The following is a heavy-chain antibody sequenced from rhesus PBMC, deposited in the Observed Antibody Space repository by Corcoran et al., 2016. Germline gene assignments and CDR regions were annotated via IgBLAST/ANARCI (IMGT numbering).Heavy chain of an antibody. J-gene: IGHJ4*01. V-gene: IGHV1-180*01. Sequence: QVQLVQSGAEIKQPGASVKLSCKASGFTFTSYYMHWVRQAPGPGLEWKGLNSPDNGNKDYAKNFQGKVTIIMDTSTTTGYLELSSLRSEDTAVYYCARGYNSGNFDFWGQGVLVTVSS. CDR1: GFTFTSYY. CDR2: NSPDNGNK. CDR3: ARGYNSGNFDF. D-gene: IGHD6-25*01.